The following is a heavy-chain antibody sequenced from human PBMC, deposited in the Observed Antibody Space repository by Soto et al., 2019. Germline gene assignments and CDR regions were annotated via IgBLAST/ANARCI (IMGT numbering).Heavy chain of an antibody. J-gene: IGHJ6*03. V-gene: IGHV3-74*01. CDR3: ARGWFGPDV. CDR1: EFTFSGRS. D-gene: IGHD3-10*01. Sequence: EVQLVESGGGLVQPGGSLRLSCAASEFTFSGRSVPWVRQAPGKGLVWVSGIDKVGTDSTYADSVKGRFTSSRDNAKNPVYLQMNSQSVEDTAVYYCARGWFGPDVWGKGTTVTVSS. CDR2: IDKVGTDS.